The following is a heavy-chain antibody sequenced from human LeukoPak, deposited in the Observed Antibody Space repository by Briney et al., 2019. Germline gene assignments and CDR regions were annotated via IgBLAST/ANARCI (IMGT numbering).Heavy chain of an antibody. Sequence: KHGRSLRLSCAASGFAFRDYYMSWIRQAQGKGLEWVSYISSSGSTIYYADSVKGRFTISRDNAKNSLYLQMNSLRAEDTAVYYCARDYRASDAFDIWGQGTMVTVSS. CDR3: ARDYRASDAFDI. J-gene: IGHJ3*02. CDR1: GFAFRDYY. CDR2: ISSSGSTI. V-gene: IGHV3-11*01.